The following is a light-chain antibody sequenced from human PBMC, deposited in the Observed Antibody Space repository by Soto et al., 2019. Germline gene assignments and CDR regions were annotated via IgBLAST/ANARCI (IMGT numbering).Light chain of an antibody. J-gene: IGLJ1*01. CDR1: RSDVGGYEY. Sequence: QSALTQPPSASGSLGQSVTISCTGTRSDVGGYEYVSWYQQHPGKAPKLMIYEVTKRPSGVPDRFSGSKSGNTASLTVSGLQAEDEADYSCSSYAGNKQVFGTGTKVTVL. CDR2: EVT. CDR3: SSYAGNKQV. V-gene: IGLV2-8*01.